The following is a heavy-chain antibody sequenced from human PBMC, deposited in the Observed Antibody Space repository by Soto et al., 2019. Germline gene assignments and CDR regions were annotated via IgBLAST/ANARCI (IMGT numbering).Heavy chain of an antibody. CDR3: ARDRQYCSGGSCYNWFDP. Sequence: PGGSLRLSCVGSGFIFSNNGMHWVRQTPGKGLEWVAFMSYDGSDKYYADSVKGRFTISRDNSKNTLYLQMNSLRAEDTAVYYCARDRQYCSGGSCYNWFDPWGQGTLVTVSS. CDR1: GFIFSNNG. D-gene: IGHD2-15*01. CDR2: MSYDGSDK. J-gene: IGHJ5*02. V-gene: IGHV3-30*05.